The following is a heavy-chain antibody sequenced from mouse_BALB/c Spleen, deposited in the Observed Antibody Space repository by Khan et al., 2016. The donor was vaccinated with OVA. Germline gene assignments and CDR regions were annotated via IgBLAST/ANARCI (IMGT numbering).Heavy chain of an antibody. D-gene: IGHD1-1*02. CDR2: IFPGDDST. V-gene: IGHV1S56*01. CDR1: GYTFTNYD. Sequence: QVQLKQSGAELVKPGASVKLSCKASGYTFTNYDIYWVRPRPEQGLEWIGCIFPGDDSTKYNEKFKGKAPLTTDKSSSTAYMQLSRLTSDDAAVYFCARHYDGGNLYWYFDVWGAGTTVTVAA. CDR3: ARHYDGGNLYWYFDV. J-gene: IGHJ1*01.